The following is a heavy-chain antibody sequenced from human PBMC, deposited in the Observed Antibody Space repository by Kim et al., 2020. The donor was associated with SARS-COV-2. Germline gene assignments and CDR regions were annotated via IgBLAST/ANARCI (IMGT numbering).Heavy chain of an antibody. CDR1: GGSISSYY. CDR2: IYYSGST. V-gene: IGHV4-59*01. J-gene: IGHJ5*02. CDR3: ARGHGWFDP. Sequence: SETLSLTCTVSGGSISSYYWSWIRQPPGKGLEWIGYIYYSGSTNYNPSLKSRVTISVDTSKNQFSLKLSSVTAADTAVYYCARGHGWFDPWGQGTLVTVSS.